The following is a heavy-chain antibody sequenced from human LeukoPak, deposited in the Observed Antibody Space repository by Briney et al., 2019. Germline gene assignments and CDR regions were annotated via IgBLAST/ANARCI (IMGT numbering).Heavy chain of an antibody. CDR3: ARDLCSTTSCLDY. Sequence: LPGGSLRLSCAASGFTFDDYAIHWVRQAPWKGLEWVAGINWNSGSIDYADSVKGRFTISRDNAKNSLHLQMNSLRAEDTAVYYCARDLCSTTSCLDYWGQGTLVTVSS. V-gene: IGHV3-9*01. CDR1: GFTFDDYA. J-gene: IGHJ4*02. CDR2: INWNSGSI. D-gene: IGHD2-2*01.